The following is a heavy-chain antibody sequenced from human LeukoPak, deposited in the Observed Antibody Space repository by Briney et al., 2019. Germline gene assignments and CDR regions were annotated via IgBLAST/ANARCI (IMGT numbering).Heavy chain of an antibody. CDR3: ARGTGDPHFDY. D-gene: IGHD7-27*01. CDR2: IYYSGST. J-gene: IGHJ4*02. CDR1: GGSFSGYY. Sequence: SETLSLTCAVYGGSFSGYYWSWIRQHPGKGLEWIGYIYYSGSTYYNPSLKSRVTISVDTSKNQFSLKLSSVTAADTAVYYCARGTGDPHFDYWGQGTLVTVSS. V-gene: IGHV4-31*11.